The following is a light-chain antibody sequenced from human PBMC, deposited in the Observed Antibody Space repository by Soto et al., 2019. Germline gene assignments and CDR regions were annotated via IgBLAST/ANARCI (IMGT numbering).Light chain of an antibody. V-gene: IGKV1-39*01. CDR2: AAS. CDR1: QSIGGY. Sequence: DIQMTQSPSSLSASVGDRVTVTCRSSQSIGGYLNWYQQKPGKAPKLLMHAASTLQSGVPSRFSGSGSGTDYPITISSLQPEDFATYCCQQSYSNPFTFGPGTQVEIK. CDR3: QQSYSNPFT. J-gene: IGKJ3*01.